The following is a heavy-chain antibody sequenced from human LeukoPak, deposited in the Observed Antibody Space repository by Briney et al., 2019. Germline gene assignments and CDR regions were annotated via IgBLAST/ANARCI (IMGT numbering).Heavy chain of an antibody. CDR2: ISGSGGST. Sequence: GGSLRLSCAASGFTFSSYAMSWVRQAPGKGLEWVSAISGSGGSTYYADSVKGRFTISRDNSKNTLYLQMSSLRAEDTAVYYCAKVLCSGGSCYSFYYYYGMDVWGQGTTVTVSS. D-gene: IGHD2-15*01. CDR1: GFTFSSYA. V-gene: IGHV3-23*01. CDR3: AKVLCSGGSCYSFYYYYGMDV. J-gene: IGHJ6*02.